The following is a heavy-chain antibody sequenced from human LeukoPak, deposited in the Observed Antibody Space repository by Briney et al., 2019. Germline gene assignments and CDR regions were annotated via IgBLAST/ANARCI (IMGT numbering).Heavy chain of an antibody. CDR3: ARTTEGYCSSASCFGFSYSYYMDV. D-gene: IGHD2-2*01. V-gene: IGHV4-38-2*02. J-gene: IGHJ6*03. CDR1: GYSISSGYY. Sequence: TSETLSLTCTVSGYSISSGYYWGWIRQPPGKGLEWIGSIYHSGSTNYNPSLKSRVTISVDTSKNQFSLKLSSVIAADTAVYYCARTTEGYCSSASCFGFSYSYYMDVWGKGTTVTISS. CDR2: IYHSGST.